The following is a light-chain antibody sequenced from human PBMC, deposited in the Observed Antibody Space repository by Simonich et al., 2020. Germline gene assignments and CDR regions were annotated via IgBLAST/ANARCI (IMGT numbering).Light chain of an antibody. Sequence: QSALTQPPSASGSPGQSVTISCTGTSSDVGSYNLVSGYQQHPGKAPKLMIYEGSKRPSGVSNRFSGSKSGNTASLTISGLQAEDEADYYCCSYAGSSNVVFGGGTKLTVL. CDR2: EGS. V-gene: IGLV2-23*01. CDR3: CSYAGSSNVV. J-gene: IGLJ2*01. CDR1: SSDVGSYNL.